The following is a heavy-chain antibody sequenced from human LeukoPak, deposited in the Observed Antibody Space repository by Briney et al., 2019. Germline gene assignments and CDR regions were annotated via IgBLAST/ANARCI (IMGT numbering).Heavy chain of an antibody. V-gene: IGHV4-59*01. CDR1: GGSFSGYY. CDR2: IYYSGST. J-gene: IGHJ6*03. CDR3: ARDSAGTGYYYYYYMDV. Sequence: PSETLSLTCAVYGGSFSGYYWSWIRQPPEKGLEWIGYIYYSGSTNYNPSLKSRVTISVDTSKNQFSLKLSSVTAADTAVYYCARDSAGTGYYYYYYMDVWGKGTTVTVSS. D-gene: IGHD1-7*01.